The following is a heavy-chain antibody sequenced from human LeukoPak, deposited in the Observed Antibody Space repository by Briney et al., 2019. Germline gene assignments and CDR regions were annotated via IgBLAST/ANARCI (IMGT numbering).Heavy chain of an antibody. CDR2: IYYSGST. V-gene: IGHV4-59*01. CDR1: GGSISSYD. D-gene: IGHD4-17*01. J-gene: IGHJ4*02. CDR3: ARGFAFGDTGSFDY. Sequence: SETLSLTCTVSGGSISSYDWSWIRQPPGKGLEWIGYIYYSGSTTYNPSLKSRVTISVNTSKNQFSLKLSSVTAADTAVYYCARGFAFGDTGSFDYWGQGTLVTVSS.